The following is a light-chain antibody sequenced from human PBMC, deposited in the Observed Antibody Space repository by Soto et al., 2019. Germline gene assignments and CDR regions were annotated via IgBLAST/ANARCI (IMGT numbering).Light chain of an antibody. J-gene: IGKJ3*01. V-gene: IGKV1-33*01. CDR1: QHSSTY. Sequence: DIQMTQSPSSLSASVGDRVTITCQASQHSSTYLNWFQQKPGKAPELLIYDASNLVPGVPSRFSGSGSGTDFTFTISSRLPEDIATYYCQQYVDLPPTFGPGTKVDIK. CDR3: QQYVDLPPT. CDR2: DAS.